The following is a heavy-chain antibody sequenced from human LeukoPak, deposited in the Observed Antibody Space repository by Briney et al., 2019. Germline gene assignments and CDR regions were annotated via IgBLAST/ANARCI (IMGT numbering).Heavy chain of an antibody. Sequence: ASVKVSCKASGYTFTSYYMHWVRQAPGQGLEWMGIINPSGGSTSYAQKFQGRATMTRDTSTSTGYMELSSLRSEDTAVYYGARGVDYYESSGYYYPFDYWGQGTLVTVSS. CDR2: INPSGGST. CDR3: ARGVDYYESSGYYYPFDY. V-gene: IGHV1-46*01. D-gene: IGHD3-22*01. CDR1: GYTFTSYY. J-gene: IGHJ4*02.